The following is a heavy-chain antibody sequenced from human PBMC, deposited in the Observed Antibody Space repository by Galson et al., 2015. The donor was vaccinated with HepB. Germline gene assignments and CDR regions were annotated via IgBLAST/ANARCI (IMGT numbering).Heavy chain of an antibody. V-gene: IGHV1-69-2*01. CDR2: VDPEDGET. CDR1: GYTFTDYY. J-gene: IGHJ4*02. D-gene: IGHD3-3*01. Sequence: VKVSCKVSGYTFTDYYMHWVQQAPGKGLEWMGLVDPEDGETIYAEKFQGRVTITADTSTDTAYMELSSLRSEDTTVYYCATARGVADLLGYWGQGTLVTVSS. CDR3: ATARGVADLLGY.